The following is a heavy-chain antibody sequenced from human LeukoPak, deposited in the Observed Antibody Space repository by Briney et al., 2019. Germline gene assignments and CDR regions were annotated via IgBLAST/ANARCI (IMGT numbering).Heavy chain of an antibody. CDR3: ARTAYFDGSAYFDAFDI. D-gene: IGHD3-22*01. Sequence: SGGSLRLSCAASGFTFSSYGMHWVRQAPGKGLEWVAFIRYDGSNKYYADSVKGRFTISRDNSKNTLYLQMNSLRAEDTAVYYCARTAYFDGSAYFDAFDIWGQGTMVTVSS. J-gene: IGHJ3*02. CDR1: GFTFSSYG. V-gene: IGHV3-30*02. CDR2: IRYDGSNK.